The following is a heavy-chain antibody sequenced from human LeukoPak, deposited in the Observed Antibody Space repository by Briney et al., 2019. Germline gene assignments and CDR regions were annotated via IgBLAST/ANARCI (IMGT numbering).Heavy chain of an antibody. CDR2: IKSKTDGGTT. CDR3: TTEPNGSGSSIDY. D-gene: IGHD3-10*01. CDR1: GFTFSNAW. Sequence: GGSLRLSCAASGFTFSNAWMSWVRQAPGKGLEWVGRIKSKTDGGTTDYAAPVKGRFTISRDDSKNTLYLQMNSLKTEDAAVYYCTTEPNGSGSSIDYWGQGTLVTVSS. J-gene: IGHJ4*02. V-gene: IGHV3-15*01.